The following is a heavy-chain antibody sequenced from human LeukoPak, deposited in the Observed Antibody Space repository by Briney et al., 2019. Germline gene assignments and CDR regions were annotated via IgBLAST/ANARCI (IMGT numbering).Heavy chain of an antibody. D-gene: IGHD3-10*01. V-gene: IGHV4-34*01. CDR2: INHSGST. Sequence: SETLSLTCTVSGGSISSHYWSWIRQPPGKGLEWIGEINHSGSTNYNPSLKSRVTISVDTSKNQFSLKLSSVTAADTAVYYCARWGFGERRFDPWGQGTLVTVSS. CDR3: ARWGFGERRFDP. J-gene: IGHJ5*02. CDR1: GGSISSHY.